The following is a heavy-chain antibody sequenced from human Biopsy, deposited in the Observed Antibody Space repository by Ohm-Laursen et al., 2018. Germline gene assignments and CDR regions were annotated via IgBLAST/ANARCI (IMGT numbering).Heavy chain of an antibody. CDR2: INTSGGST. Sequence: SLRLSCSASGFTFSSYAMTWVRQAPGKGLEWVSVINTSGGSTNYAVSVKGRFTISRDNSKNTLYLRMNSLRAEDTAVYYCAKPADSYGSEFYFDYWGQGTLVTVSS. CDR3: AKPADSYGSEFYFDY. CDR1: GFTFSSYA. J-gene: IGHJ4*02. D-gene: IGHD4-17*01. V-gene: IGHV3-23*01.